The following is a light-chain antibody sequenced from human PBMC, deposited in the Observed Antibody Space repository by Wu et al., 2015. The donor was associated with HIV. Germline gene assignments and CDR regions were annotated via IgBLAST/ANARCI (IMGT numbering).Light chain of an antibody. V-gene: IGKV1-5*03. J-gene: IGKJ2*01. CDR3: QQFNRYPYN. Sequence: DIQMTQSPSTLSASVGDRVTITCRASQSISTWLAWYQLNPGKAPKLLIYEASRLQSEVPPRFTGSGSGTEFTLTISDLQPDDFATYCCQQFNRYPYNFGQGTKLEIK. CDR2: EAS. CDR1: QSISTW.